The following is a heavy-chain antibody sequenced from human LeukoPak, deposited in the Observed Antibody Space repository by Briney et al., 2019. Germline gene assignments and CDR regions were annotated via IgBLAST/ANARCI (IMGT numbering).Heavy chain of an antibody. CDR3: AREIVVVPAAYDY. V-gene: IGHV4-38-2*02. D-gene: IGHD2-2*01. CDR1: GASISSGYY. Sequence: PSQTLSLTCTVSGASISSGYYWGWIRQPPGKGLEWIGSIYHSGSTYYNPSLKSRVTISVDTSKNQFSLKLSSVTAADTAVYYCAREIVVVPAAYDYWGQGTLVTVSS. J-gene: IGHJ4*02. CDR2: IYHSGST.